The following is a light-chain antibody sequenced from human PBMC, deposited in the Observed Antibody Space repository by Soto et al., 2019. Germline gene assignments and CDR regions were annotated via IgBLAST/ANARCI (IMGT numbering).Light chain of an antibody. V-gene: IGLV1-44*01. CDR1: SSNIGSNT. J-gene: IGLJ1*01. Sequence: QAVVTQPPSASGTPGQRVTISCSGSSSNIGSNTVNWYQQLPGTAPKLLIYSNNQRPSGVPDRFSGSRSATSASLATSGLQSEDEADYYCAAWDDSRNGYVFGTGTKLTVL. CDR3: AAWDDSRNGYV. CDR2: SNN.